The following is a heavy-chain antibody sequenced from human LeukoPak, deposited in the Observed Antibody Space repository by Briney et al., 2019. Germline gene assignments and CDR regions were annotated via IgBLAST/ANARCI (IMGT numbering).Heavy chain of an antibody. Sequence: SETLSLTCTVSGRSISLGYYWGWIRQPPGKGLEWIGSVFHDGSTHYNPSLQSRVSISVDTSKNEFSLKLSSVTAADTAVYYCARLRLAYYYGSGSLARKYYFDYWGQGTLVTVSS. CDR1: GRSISLGYY. CDR3: ARLRLAYYYGSGSLARKYYFDY. D-gene: IGHD3-10*01. J-gene: IGHJ4*02. V-gene: IGHV4-38-2*02. CDR2: VFHDGST.